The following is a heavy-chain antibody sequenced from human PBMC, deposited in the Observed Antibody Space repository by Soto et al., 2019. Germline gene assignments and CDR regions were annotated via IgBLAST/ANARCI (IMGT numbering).Heavy chain of an antibody. CDR1: EFMFRSYW. V-gene: IGHV3-7*03. CDR3: ARGAGGWNYYYAMDV. J-gene: IGHJ6*02. D-gene: IGHD6-19*01. CDR2: INQDGSEN. Sequence: EVHLVESGGGLVQPGGSLRLSCAASEFMFRSYWMTWVRQAPGKGLEWVANINQDGSENLFVDSVKGRFTIPRDNAQRSVYLQMNSLRAEDTAVYYCARGAGGWNYYYAMDVWGQGTTVTVS.